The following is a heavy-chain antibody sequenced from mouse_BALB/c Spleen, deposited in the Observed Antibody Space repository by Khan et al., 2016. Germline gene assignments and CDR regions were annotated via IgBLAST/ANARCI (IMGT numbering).Heavy chain of an antibody. CDR3: ARDDQDYDAWFAS. CDR1: GFSLTSSG. D-gene: IGHD2-4*01. J-gene: IGHJ3*01. CDR2: IWAGGST. Sequence: QVQLKQSGPGLVAPSQSLSITCTVSGFSLTSSGVHWVRQPPGKGLDWLGVIWAGGSTDYNSALMSRLSIPKDNSQNQVFLKMNSLQTDDTALYXCARDDQDYDAWFASWGQGTLVTVSA. V-gene: IGHV2-9*02.